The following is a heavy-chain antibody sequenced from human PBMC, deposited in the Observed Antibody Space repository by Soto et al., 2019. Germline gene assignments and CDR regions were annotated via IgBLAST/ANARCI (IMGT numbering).Heavy chain of an antibody. V-gene: IGHV1-3*01. D-gene: IGHD6-13*01. J-gene: IGHJ5*02. CDR2: INAGNGNT. CDR1: GYTFTSYP. CDR3: ARGRYSSSWYGDWGNWFDP. Sequence: ASVNVSCKSSGYTFTSYPIHWVRQAPGQRLEWMGWINAGNGNTKYSQKFQGRVTITRDTSASTAYMELSSLRSEDTAVYYCARGRYSSSWYGDWGNWFDPWGQGTLVTVSS.